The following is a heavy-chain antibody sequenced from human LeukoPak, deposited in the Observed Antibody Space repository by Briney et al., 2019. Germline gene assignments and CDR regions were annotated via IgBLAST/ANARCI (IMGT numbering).Heavy chain of an antibody. J-gene: IGHJ4*02. CDR3: ARVGAGYCSGWFDY. V-gene: IGHV1-69*06. D-gene: IGHD6-19*01. CDR2: PIPIFGTA. Sequence: SVKVSCKASGGTFSSYAISWVRPAPGQGLEGMGGPIPIFGTANYAQKFQGRVTITADKSTSTAYMELSRLRSEDTAVYCCARVGAGYCSGWFDYWGQGTLVTVSS. CDR1: GGTFSSYA.